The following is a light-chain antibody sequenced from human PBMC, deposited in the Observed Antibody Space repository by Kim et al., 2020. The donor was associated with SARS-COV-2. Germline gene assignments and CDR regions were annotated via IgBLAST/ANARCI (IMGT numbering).Light chain of an antibody. V-gene: IGLV1-47*01. J-gene: IGLJ1*01. Sequence: GQGVAISCSGNSSNIGSNYGYWYQQVPGTAPKLLIHKNNQRPSGVPDRLSGSKSGTSASLAISGLRSEDEADYYCAAWDDSLSGYVFGTGTRVTVL. CDR1: SSNIGSNY. CDR2: KNN. CDR3: AAWDDSLSGYV.